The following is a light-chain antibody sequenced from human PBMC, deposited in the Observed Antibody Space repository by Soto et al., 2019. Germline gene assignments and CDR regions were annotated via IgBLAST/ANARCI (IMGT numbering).Light chain of an antibody. J-gene: IGLJ1*01. Sequence: QSVLTQPPSVSGSPGQSVTISCTGTSSDVGSYNRVSWYQQPPGTAPKLMIYEVSNRPSGVPDRFSGSKSGNTASLTISGLQAEDEADYYCSLYTSSSTYVFXTGTKATVL. CDR2: EVS. CDR3: SLYTSSSTYV. CDR1: SSDVGSYNR. V-gene: IGLV2-18*01.